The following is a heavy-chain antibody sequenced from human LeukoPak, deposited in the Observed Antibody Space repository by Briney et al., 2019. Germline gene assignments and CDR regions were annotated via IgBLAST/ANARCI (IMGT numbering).Heavy chain of an antibody. CDR3: ARLPQTPLSTYYYGSGRPGY. D-gene: IGHD3-10*01. Sequence: SETLSLTCAVYRGSFSGYYWSWIRQPPGKGLEWIGEINHSGSTNYNPSLKSRVTISVDTSKNQFSLKLSSVTAADTAVYYCARLPQTPLSTYYYGSGRPGYWGQGTLVTVSS. CDR1: RGSFSGYY. CDR2: INHSGST. V-gene: IGHV4-34*01. J-gene: IGHJ4*02.